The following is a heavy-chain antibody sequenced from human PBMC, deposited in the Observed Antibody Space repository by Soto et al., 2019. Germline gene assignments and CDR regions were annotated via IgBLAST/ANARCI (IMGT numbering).Heavy chain of an antibody. D-gene: IGHD3-16*02. J-gene: IGHJ5*02. CDR3: ARDRPRWGSYRYPNNCFDP. CDR1: GYTFTSYG. V-gene: IGHV1-18*01. Sequence: ASVKVSCKASGYTFTSYGISWVRQAPGQGLEWMGWISAYNGNTNYAQKLQGRVTMTTDTSTSTAYMELRSLRSDDTAVYYCARDRPRWGSYRYPNNCFDPWGQGTLVTVSS. CDR2: ISAYNGNT.